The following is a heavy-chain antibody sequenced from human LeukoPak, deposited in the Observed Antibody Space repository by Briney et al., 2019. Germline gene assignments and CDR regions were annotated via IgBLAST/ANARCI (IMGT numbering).Heavy chain of an antibody. D-gene: IGHD6-19*01. Sequence: PSETLSLTCTVSGGSISSYYWSWIRQPPGKGPEWIGYIYYSGSTNYNPSLKSRVTISIDTSKNQFSLKLGSVTAADTAVYYCARVARSGWCAVNDWGQGTLVTVSS. J-gene: IGHJ4*02. V-gene: IGHV4-59*01. CDR3: ARVARSGWCAVND. CDR1: GGSISSYY. CDR2: IYYSGST.